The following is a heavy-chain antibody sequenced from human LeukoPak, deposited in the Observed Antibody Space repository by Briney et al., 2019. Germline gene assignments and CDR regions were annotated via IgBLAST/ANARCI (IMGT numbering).Heavy chain of an antibody. CDR3: ARGRYCTNGVCLASLVWFATDFDY. V-gene: IGHV4-39*07. CDR1: GGSISSGDYY. Sequence: SETLSLTCTVSGGSISSGDYYWSWIRQPPGKGLEWIGEINHSGSTNYNPSLKSRVTISVDTSKNQFSLKLSSVTAADTAVYYCARGRYCTNGVCLASLVWFATDFDYWGQGTLVTVSS. J-gene: IGHJ4*02. CDR2: INHSGST. D-gene: IGHD2-8*01.